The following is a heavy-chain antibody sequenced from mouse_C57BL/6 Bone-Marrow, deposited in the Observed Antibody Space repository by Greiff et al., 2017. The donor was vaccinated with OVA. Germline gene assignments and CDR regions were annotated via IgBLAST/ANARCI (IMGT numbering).Heavy chain of an antibody. CDR3: TRERIYDYDARAWFAY. J-gene: IGHJ3*01. CDR1: GYTFTSYC. Sequence: VQLQQSGTVLARPGASVKMSCKTSGYTFTSYCMHWVKQRPGQGLEWIGAIYPGNSDTSYNQKFKGKAKLTAVTSASTAYLELSSLTNEDSAVYYCTRERIYDYDARAWFAYWGQGTLVTVSA. CDR2: IYPGNSDT. D-gene: IGHD2-4*01. V-gene: IGHV1-5*01.